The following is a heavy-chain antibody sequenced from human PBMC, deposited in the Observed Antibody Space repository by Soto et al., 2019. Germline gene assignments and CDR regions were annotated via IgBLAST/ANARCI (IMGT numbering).Heavy chain of an antibody. CDR2: ISSSGDSP. V-gene: IGHV3-23*01. CDR1: GFTFSNYA. CDR3: ARNTIPHPHC. D-gene: IGHD1-1*01. J-gene: IGHJ4*02. Sequence: EVQLLESGGGLVQPGGSLRLSCAASGFTFSNYAMSWVRQAPGKELEWVSAISSSGDSPYYADSVKGRFTVSRDNSKNTLYLQMNSLRVEDTAIYYCARNTIPHPHCWCQGTLVTVSS.